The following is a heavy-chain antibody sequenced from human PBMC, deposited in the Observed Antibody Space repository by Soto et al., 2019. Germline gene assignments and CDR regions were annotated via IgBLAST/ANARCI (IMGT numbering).Heavy chain of an antibody. D-gene: IGHD4-4*01. CDR1: GFTFSSYG. V-gene: IGHV3-33*01. CDR2: IWYDGSNK. Sequence: GGSLRLSCAASGFTFSSYGMHWVRQAPGKGLEWVAVIWYDGSNKYYADSVKGRFTISRDNSKNTLYLQMNSLRAEDTAVYYCAREMTTGDRYYYYYGMDVWGQGTTVTVSS. CDR3: AREMTTGDRYYYYYGMDV. J-gene: IGHJ6*02.